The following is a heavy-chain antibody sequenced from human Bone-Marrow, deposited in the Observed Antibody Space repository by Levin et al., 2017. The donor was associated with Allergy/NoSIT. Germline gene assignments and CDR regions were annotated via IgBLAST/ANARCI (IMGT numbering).Heavy chain of an antibody. Sequence: EASVKVSCAASEFTFSFYAMSWVRQTPGKGLEWVSTISNHGGSTYYADSVKGRFTISRDNSDNTLYLQMNSLGAEDTAIYYCAKEDSGTYLNAFDIWGQGTMVTVSS. CDR3: AKEDSGTYLNAFDI. D-gene: IGHD1-26*01. CDR1: EFTFSFYA. J-gene: IGHJ3*02. V-gene: IGHV3-23*01. CDR2: ISNHGGST.